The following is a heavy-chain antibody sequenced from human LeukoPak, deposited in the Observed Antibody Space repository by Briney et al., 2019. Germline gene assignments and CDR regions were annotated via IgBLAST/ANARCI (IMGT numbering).Heavy chain of an antibody. Sequence: GGSLRLSCVASGFTFSNYAMIWVRQAPGKGLQWVSVISAGGVSLFSGSGSATYYADSVEGRFTISRDNSKNTLYLQMNSLRAEDTAVYYCAKSGGYSGYEDFDYWGQGTLVTVSS. CDR2: ISAGGVSLFSGSGSAT. CDR3: AKSGGYSGYEDFDY. D-gene: IGHD5-12*01. J-gene: IGHJ4*02. V-gene: IGHV3-23*01. CDR1: GFTFSNYA.